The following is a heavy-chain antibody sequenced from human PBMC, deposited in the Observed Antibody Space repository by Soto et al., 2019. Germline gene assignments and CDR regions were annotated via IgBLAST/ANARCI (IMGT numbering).Heavy chain of an antibody. V-gene: IGHV3-23*01. CDR3: APGRRSRYGMDV. CDR2: ISGSGGST. Sequence: GGSLRLSCAASGFTFSSYAMSWVRQAPGKGLEWASAISGSGGSTYYADSVKGRFTISRDNSKNTLYLQMNSLRAEDTAVYYCAPGRRSRYGMDVWGQGTTVTVSS. J-gene: IGHJ6*02. CDR1: GFTFSSYA.